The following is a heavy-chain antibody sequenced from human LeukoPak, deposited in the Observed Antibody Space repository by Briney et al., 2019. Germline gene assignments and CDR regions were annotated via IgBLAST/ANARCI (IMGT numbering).Heavy chain of an antibody. CDR1: GGSISSGGYS. D-gene: IGHD5-18*01. CDR2: IYHSGST. Sequence: SQTLSLTCAVSGGSISSGGYSWSWIRQPPGKGLEWIGYIYHSGSTYYNPSLKSRVTISVDRSKNQFSLKLSSVTAADTAVYYCARASGYLFGYWGQGTLVTVSS. J-gene: IGHJ4*02. CDR3: ARASGYLFGY. V-gene: IGHV4-30-2*01.